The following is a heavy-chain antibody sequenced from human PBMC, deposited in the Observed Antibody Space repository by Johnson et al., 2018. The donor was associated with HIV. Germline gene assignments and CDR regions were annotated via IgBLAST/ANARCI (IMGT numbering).Heavy chain of an antibody. J-gene: IGHJ3*02. D-gene: IGHD3-10*01. V-gene: IGHV3-11*04. CDR1: GFTFSDYY. CDR3: ARDGPSLTMVRGVITHDAFDI. CDR2: ISSSGSTI. Sequence: VQLMESGGGLVKPGGSLRLSCAASGFTFSDYYMSWIRQAPGKGLEWVSYISSSGSTIYYADSVKGRFTISRDNAKNSLYLQMNSLRAEDTAVYYCARDGPSLTMVRGVITHDAFDIWGQGTMVTVSS.